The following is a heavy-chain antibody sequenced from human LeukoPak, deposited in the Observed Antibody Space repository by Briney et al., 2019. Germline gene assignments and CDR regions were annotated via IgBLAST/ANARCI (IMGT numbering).Heavy chain of an antibody. J-gene: IGHJ6*03. CDR2: IYYSGST. CDR3: ARGGMRGKISYTYYYMDV. V-gene: IGHV4-59*08. CDR1: GGSISSYY. Sequence: SETLSLTCTVSGGSISSYYWSWIRQPPGKGLEWIGYIYYSGSTNYNPSLKSRVTISVDTSKNQFSLKLSSVTAADTAVYYCARGGMRGKISYTYYYMDVWGKGTTVTVSS. D-gene: IGHD2-2*02.